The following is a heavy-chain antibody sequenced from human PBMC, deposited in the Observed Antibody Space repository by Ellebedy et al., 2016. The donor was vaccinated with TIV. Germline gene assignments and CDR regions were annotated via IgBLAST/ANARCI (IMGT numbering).Heavy chain of an antibody. CDR1: GFIFRNYA. Sequence: GESPKISCAASGFIFRNYAMMWVRQAPGKGLEWVSSITDSGGSTYYAASVKGRFTISRDNSKNMLYLQKNSLRVEDTAVYYCAKRSVNFHLGEGGYFDYWGQGTRVTVSS. CDR2: ITDSGGST. V-gene: IGHV3-23*01. D-gene: IGHD3-16*01. J-gene: IGHJ4*02. CDR3: AKRSVNFHLGEGGYFDY.